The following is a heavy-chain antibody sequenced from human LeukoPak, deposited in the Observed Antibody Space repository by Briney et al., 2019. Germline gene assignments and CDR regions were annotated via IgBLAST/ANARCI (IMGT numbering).Heavy chain of an antibody. V-gene: IGHV3-11*01. Sequence: GGSLRLSCAASGFTFSDYYMNWIRQAPGKGLEWVSYISTSGSAKYYADSVKGRFTMSRDNAKNSLYLQMNSLRAEDTAVYYCARNMVRGVIFPLGYWGQGILVTVSS. J-gene: IGHJ4*02. CDR2: ISTSGSAK. CDR3: ARNMVRGVIFPLGY. CDR1: GFTFSDYY. D-gene: IGHD3-10*01.